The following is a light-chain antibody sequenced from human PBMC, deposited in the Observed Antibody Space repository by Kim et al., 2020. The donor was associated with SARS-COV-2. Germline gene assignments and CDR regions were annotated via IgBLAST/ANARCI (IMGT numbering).Light chain of an antibody. CDR2: RTN. Sequence: PGGTVTLTCASSTGAVTSAHNANWFQQKPGQAPRALIHRTNNRHSWTPARFSGSHLGDKAALTLSRVQPEDEADYYCLLNYGGPGVFGGGTKLTVL. CDR1: TGAVTSAHN. V-gene: IGLV7-43*01. CDR3: LLNYGGPGV. J-gene: IGLJ3*02.